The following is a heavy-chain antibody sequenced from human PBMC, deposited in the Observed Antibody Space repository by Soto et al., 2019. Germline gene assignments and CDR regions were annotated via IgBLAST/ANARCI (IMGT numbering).Heavy chain of an antibody. CDR2: ISYDGSNK. Sequence: PGGSLRLSCAASGFTFSSYGMHWVRQAPGKGLEWVAVISYDGSNKYYADSVKGRFTISRDNSKNTLYLQMNSLRAEDTAVYYCAKVSTYYDSSGYYDSWGQGTLVTVSS. J-gene: IGHJ5*01. CDR1: GFTFSSYG. D-gene: IGHD3-22*01. CDR3: AKVSTYYDSSGYYDS. V-gene: IGHV3-30*18.